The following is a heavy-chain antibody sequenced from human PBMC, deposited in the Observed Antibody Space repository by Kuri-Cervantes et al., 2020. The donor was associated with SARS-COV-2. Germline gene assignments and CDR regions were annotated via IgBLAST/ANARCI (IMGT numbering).Heavy chain of an antibody. CDR2: IYTSGST. CDR3: AKKATYDSSGYYPFDY. J-gene: IGHJ4*02. V-gene: IGHV4-4*07. D-gene: IGHD3-22*01. Sequence: SETLSLTCTVSGGSISSYYWSWIRQPAGKGLEWIGRIYTSGSTNYNPSLKSRVTMSVDTSKNQFSLKLSSVTAADTAVYYCAKKATYDSSGYYPFDYWGQGTLVTVSS. CDR1: GGSISSYY.